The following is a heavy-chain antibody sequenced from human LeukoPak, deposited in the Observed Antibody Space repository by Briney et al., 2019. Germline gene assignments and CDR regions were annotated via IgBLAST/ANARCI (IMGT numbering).Heavy chain of an antibody. Sequence: GGSLRLSCAASGLTFDGYAMHWVRQAPGKGLEWVSGISGSGGSTYYADSVKGRFTISRDNSKNTLSLQMNSLRAEDTALYYCARGKGIAVSSFDYWGQGTLVTVSS. V-gene: IGHV3-23*01. D-gene: IGHD6-19*01. J-gene: IGHJ4*02. CDR2: ISGSGGST. CDR3: ARGKGIAVSSFDY. CDR1: GLTFDGYA.